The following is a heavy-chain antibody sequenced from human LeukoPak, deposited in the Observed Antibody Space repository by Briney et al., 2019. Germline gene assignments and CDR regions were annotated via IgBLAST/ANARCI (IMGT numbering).Heavy chain of an antibody. CDR3: ARDNPPDY. CDR2: IKEDGTRK. J-gene: IGHJ4*02. V-gene: IGHV3-7*03. CDR1: GFTFSSHW. Sequence: GGSLRLSCAASGFTFSSHWMTWVRQAPGKGLEWVANIKEDGTRKNYMDSVKGRFTISRDNAKNSLYLQLNSLRAEDTALYYCARDNPPDYWGQGTLVTVSS.